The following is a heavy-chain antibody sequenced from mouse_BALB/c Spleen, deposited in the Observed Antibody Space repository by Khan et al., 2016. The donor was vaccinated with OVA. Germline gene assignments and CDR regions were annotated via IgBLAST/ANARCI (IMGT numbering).Heavy chain of an antibody. CDR1: GFTFSTYA. D-gene: IGHD2-14*01. Sequence: VELVESGGDSVKPGGSLKLSCAVSGFTFSTYAMSWVRQTPEKRLEWVASISSGGSTYYPDSVKGRVTISRDNARNIVYLKMTSMRSEDMAMYYCAREAYRYDEYYFDYWGQGTTRTVSS. V-gene: IGHV5-6-5*01. CDR2: ISSGGST. J-gene: IGHJ2*01. CDR3: AREAYRYDEYYFDY.